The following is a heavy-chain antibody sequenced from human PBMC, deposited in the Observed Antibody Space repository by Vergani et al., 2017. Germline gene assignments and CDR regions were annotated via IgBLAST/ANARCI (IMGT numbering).Heavy chain of an antibody. J-gene: IGHJ4*02. Sequence: EVQLVESGGGLVKPGGSLRLSCAASGFTFSNAWMSWVRQAPGKGLEWVGRIKSKTDGGTTDYAAPVKGRFTISRDNSKNTLYLQMNSLRAEDSAVYYCAKSGPGFDSSGRSWGQGTLVTVSS. CDR3: AKSGPGFDSSGRS. CDR2: IKSKTDGGTT. V-gene: IGHV3-15*01. D-gene: IGHD6-19*01. CDR1: GFTFSNAW.